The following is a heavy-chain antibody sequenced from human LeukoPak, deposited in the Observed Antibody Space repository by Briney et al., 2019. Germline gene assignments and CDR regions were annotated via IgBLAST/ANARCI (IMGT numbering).Heavy chain of an antibody. V-gene: IGHV3-23*01. J-gene: IGHJ4*02. CDR1: RFTFSSYA. CDR2: ISGSGGST. D-gene: IGHD3-9*01. Sequence: GGSLRLSCAASRFTFSSYAMSWVRHAPGKGLEWVSAISGSGGSTYYADSVKGRFTISRDNSKNTLYLQMNSLRAEDTAVYYCAKDLRRYFDWISHFDYWGQGTLVTVSS. CDR3: AKDLRRYFDWISHFDY.